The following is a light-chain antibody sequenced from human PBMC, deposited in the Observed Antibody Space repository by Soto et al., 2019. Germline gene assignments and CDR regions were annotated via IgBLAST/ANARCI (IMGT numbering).Light chain of an antibody. CDR3: PQYGSSPYT. CDR2: DAS. CDR1: QSVSSY. Sequence: EIVLTQSPATLSLSPGERATLSCRASQSVSSYLAWYQQKPGQAPRLLIYDASSRATGIPDRFSGSGSGTDFTLTISRLEPEDFAVYYCPQYGSSPYTFGQGTKLEIK. V-gene: IGKV3-20*01. J-gene: IGKJ2*01.